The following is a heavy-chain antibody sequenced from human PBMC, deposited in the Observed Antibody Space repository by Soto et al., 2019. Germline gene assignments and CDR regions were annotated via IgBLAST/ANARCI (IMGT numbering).Heavy chain of an antibody. CDR1: GVSLSDYS. CDR2: INHLGSI. CDR3: ARGGISHWAYFYYMDV. D-gene: IGHD2-21*01. V-gene: IGHV4-34*01. J-gene: IGHJ6*03. Sequence: PSETLSLTCFVSGVSLSDYSWSWIRQPPGMALEWIGEINHLGSINYNPSLKSRVTMSVDTSKNQFSLTLNSVTAADTATYYCARGGISHWAYFYYMDVWDRGTTVTV.